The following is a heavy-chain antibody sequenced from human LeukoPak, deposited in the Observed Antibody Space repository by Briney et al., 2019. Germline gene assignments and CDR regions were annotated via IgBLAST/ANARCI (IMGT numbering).Heavy chain of an antibody. CDR3: ARDYYDSSGYPGGWFDP. CDR2: INPNSGGT. J-gene: IGHJ5*02. D-gene: IGHD3-22*01. Sequence: ASVKVSCKASGYTFTGYYMHWVRQAPGQGLEWMGLINPNSGGTNYAQKFQGRVTMTRDTSISTAYMELSRLRSDDTAVYYCARDYYDSSGYPGGWFDPWGQGTLVTVSS. CDR1: GYTFTGYY. V-gene: IGHV1-2*02.